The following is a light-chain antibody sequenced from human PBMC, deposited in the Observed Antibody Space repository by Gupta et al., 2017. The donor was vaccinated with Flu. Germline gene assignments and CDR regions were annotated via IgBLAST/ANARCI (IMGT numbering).Light chain of an antibody. J-gene: IGKJ4*01. CDR1: HSVTSN. Sequence: PATLSVPPGERAPPSCRASHSVTSNLAWYQQNPRQGPRLLIYGASTRATTIPARFSGSGAETEFTLTISSQQSEDFAVYFWQQYSNWPLTFGGGTKVEIK. V-gene: IGKV3-15*01. CDR2: GAS. CDR3: QQYSNWPLT.